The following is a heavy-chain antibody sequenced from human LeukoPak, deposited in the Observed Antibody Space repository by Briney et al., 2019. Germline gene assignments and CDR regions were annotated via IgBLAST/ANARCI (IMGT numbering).Heavy chain of an antibody. CDR2: ISYDGSNK. Sequence: GGSLRLSCAASGFTFSSYGMHWVRQAPGKGLEWVAVISYDGSNKYYADSVKGRFTISRDNAKNLLYLQMNSLRAEDTAVYYCARGGHGAADQWGQGTLVTVSS. J-gene: IGHJ5*02. CDR3: ARGGHGAADQ. V-gene: IGHV3-30*03. D-gene: IGHD1-26*01. CDR1: GFTFSSYG.